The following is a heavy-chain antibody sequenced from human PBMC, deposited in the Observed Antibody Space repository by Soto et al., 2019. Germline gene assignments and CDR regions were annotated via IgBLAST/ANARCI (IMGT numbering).Heavy chain of an antibody. Sequence: ASVKVSCKASGYTFTGYYMHWVRQAPGQGLEWMGWINPNSGGTNYAQKFQDRVTMTRDTSISTAYMELSRLRSDDTAVYYCARGKANIETMLYSNYYYYYGMDVWGQGTTVTVSS. CDR3: ARGKANIETMLYSNYYYYYGMDV. J-gene: IGHJ6*02. V-gene: IGHV1-2*02. CDR2: INPNSGGT. D-gene: IGHD2-8*01. CDR1: GYTFTGYY.